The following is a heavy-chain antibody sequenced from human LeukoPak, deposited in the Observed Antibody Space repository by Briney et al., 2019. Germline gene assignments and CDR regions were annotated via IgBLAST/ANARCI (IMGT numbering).Heavy chain of an antibody. CDR3: ARGSRGSRAAAGTAGDY. CDR1: GFTFSSYE. V-gene: IGHV3-48*03. J-gene: IGHJ4*02. D-gene: IGHD6-13*01. Sequence: GGSLRLSCAASGFTFSSYEMKGVRQAPGGGGEGGRYISSSGSNIYYADSVKGRFTISRDNAKNSLYLQMNSLRAEDTAVYYCARGSRGSRAAAGTAGDYWGQGTLVTVSS. CDR2: ISSSGSNI.